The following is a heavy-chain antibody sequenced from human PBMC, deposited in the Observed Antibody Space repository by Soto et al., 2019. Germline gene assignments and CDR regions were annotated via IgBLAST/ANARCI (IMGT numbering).Heavy chain of an antibody. CDR1: GGSISSYC. CDR2: IYYSGST. V-gene: IGHV4-59*01. CDR3: ARDVSPLLWFGELSSRMHWFDP. J-gene: IGHJ5*02. Sequence: SETLSLTCTVSGGSISSYCWSWIRQPPGKGLEWIGYIYYSGSTNYNPSLKSRVTISVDTSKNQFSLKLSSVTAADTAVYYCARDVSPLLWFGELSSRMHWFDPWGQGTLVTVSS. D-gene: IGHD3-10*01.